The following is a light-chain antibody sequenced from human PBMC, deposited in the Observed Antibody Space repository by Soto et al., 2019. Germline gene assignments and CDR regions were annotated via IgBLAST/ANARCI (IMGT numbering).Light chain of an antibody. V-gene: IGKV1-12*01. CDR1: QGISSW. CDR3: QQANRFPLA. J-gene: IGKJ4*01. CDR2: TAS. Sequence: DIQMTQSPSSVSASVGDRVTITCRASQGISSWLAWYQQKPGKAPNLLIHTASSLQSGVASRFSGRRSGTDVTVTISSLQPEDFAAYYCQQANRFPLAFGGGTKGEMK.